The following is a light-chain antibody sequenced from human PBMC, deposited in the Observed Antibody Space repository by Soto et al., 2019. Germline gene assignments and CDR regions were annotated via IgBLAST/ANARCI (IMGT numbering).Light chain of an antibody. CDR3: SSYAGSDVFV. Sequence: QSALTQPPSASGSPGQSVTISCTGTSSDVGDYNYVSWYQQHPGKAPKLMIYEVNKRPSGVPDRFSGSKAGNTASLTVFGLQAEDEADYSCSSYAGSDVFVFGTGTNVTVL. V-gene: IGLV2-8*01. J-gene: IGLJ1*01. CDR2: EVN. CDR1: SSDVGDYNY.